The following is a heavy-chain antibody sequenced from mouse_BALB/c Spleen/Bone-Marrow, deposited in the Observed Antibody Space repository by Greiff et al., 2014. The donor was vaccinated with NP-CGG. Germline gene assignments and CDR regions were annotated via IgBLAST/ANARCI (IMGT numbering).Heavy chain of an antibody. Sequence: DVHLVESGPGLVKPSQSLSLTCTVTGYSITSDYAWNWIRQFPGNKLEWMGYISYSGSTSYNPSLKSRISITRDTSKNQFFLQLNSVTTEDTATYYCARSWLRRGFDYWGQGTTLTVSS. D-gene: IGHD2-2*01. V-gene: IGHV3-2*02. CDR1: GYSITSDYA. J-gene: IGHJ2*01. CDR2: ISYSGST. CDR3: ARSWLRRGFDY.